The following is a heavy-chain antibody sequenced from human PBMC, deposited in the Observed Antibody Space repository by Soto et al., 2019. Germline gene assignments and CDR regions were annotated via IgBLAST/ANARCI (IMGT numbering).Heavy chain of an antibody. J-gene: IGHJ5*01. CDR3: AKGSPTIVSSGINWFVS. CDR1: GLTLSRWS. Sequence: WGFRRVPCAACGLTLSRWSMRWVSKAPGKGLEWVSSISGSGGSTYYADSVKGRFTISRDNSKNSLYLQMNSLRAEDTAIYYCAKGSPTIVSSGINWFVSWGQGTLVTVSS. V-gene: IGHV3-23*01. D-gene: IGHD3-9*01. CDR2: ISGSGGST.